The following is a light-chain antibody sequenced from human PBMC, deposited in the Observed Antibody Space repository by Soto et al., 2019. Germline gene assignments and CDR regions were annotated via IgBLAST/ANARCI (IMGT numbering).Light chain of an antibody. CDR3: QQRYSTTET. CDR2: AAS. CDR1: QSISSY. J-gene: IGKJ1*01. Sequence: DIQMTQSPSSLSASVGDRVTIMCQASQSISSYLNWYQQKPGKAPKLLIYAASSLQSGVPSRFSGSGSGTDFTLTISSLQTEDFATYDCQQRYSTTETFGQGTKLDI. V-gene: IGKV1-39*01.